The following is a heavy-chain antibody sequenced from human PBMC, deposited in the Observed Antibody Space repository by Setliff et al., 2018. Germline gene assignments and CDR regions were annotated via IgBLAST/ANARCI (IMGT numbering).Heavy chain of an antibody. Sequence: GESLKISCKGSGYSFSNFWIGWVRQMPGKGLEWMGIIYPGDSDTRYSPSFQGQVTTSADKSISTAYLQWSSLKASDTAMYYCARHGLELRPYYNWFDPWGQGTLVTVSS. CDR2: IYPGDSDT. CDR1: GYSFSNFW. V-gene: IGHV5-51*01. CDR3: ARHGLELRPYYNWFDP. D-gene: IGHD1-7*01. J-gene: IGHJ5*02.